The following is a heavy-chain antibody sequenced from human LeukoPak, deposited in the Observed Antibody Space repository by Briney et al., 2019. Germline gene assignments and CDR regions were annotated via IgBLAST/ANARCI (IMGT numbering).Heavy chain of an antibody. CDR3: AKDLYVGP. Sequence: GGSLRLSCAASGFTFSSYGMHWVRQAPGKGLEWVAVISYDGGNKYYADSAKGRFTISRDNSKNTLYLQMNSLRAEDTAVYYCAKDLYVGPWGQGTLVTVSS. J-gene: IGHJ5*02. CDR1: GFTFSSYG. D-gene: IGHD3-16*01. V-gene: IGHV3-30*18. CDR2: ISYDGGNK.